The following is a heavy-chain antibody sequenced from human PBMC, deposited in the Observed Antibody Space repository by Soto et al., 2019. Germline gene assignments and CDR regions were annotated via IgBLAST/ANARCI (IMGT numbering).Heavy chain of an antibody. Sequence: GASVKVSCKASGYTFTSYYMHWVRQAPGQGLEWMGIINPSGGSTSYAQKFQGRVTMTRDTSTSTVYMELSSLRSEDTAVYYCARELGYCSGGSCPLVYYYYGMDVWGQGTTVTVPS. V-gene: IGHV1-46*01. CDR3: ARELGYCSGGSCPLVYYYYGMDV. J-gene: IGHJ6*02. CDR1: GYTFTSYY. D-gene: IGHD2-15*01. CDR2: INPSGGST.